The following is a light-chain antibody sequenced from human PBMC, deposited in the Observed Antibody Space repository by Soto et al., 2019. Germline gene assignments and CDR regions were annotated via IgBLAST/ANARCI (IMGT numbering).Light chain of an antibody. J-gene: IGKJ4*01. CDR1: QSVSTF. CDR3: QQRSNWPLT. V-gene: IGKV3-11*01. CDR2: DTF. Sequence: EVVLTQSPATLSLSPGERATLSCRASQSVSTFVAWYQHKPGQAPRPVIYDTFKRATGVPDRFSGGGSGTDFTLIISSLEPEDFAVYYCQQRSNWPLTFGGGTKVEIK.